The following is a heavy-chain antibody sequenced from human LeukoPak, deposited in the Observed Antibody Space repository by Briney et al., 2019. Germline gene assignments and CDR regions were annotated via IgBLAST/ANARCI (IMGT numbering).Heavy chain of an antibody. D-gene: IGHD3-9*01. CDR3: AKDAGDVYFNFYYNGLDV. V-gene: IGHV3-23*01. J-gene: IGHJ6*02. CDR1: GFTFNRCA. Sequence: GGSLRLSCAASGFTFNRCAMSWVRQAPGKGLEWVSGISGSGGEKYYADSVKGRFTISRDNSEKTLYLQMDSLRADDTATYYCAKDAGDVYFNFYYNGLDVWGQGTTVTVSS. CDR2: ISGSGGEK.